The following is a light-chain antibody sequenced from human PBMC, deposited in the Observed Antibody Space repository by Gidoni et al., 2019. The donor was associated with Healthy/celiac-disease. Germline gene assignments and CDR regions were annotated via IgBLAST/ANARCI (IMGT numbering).Light chain of an antibody. CDR2: GAS. CDR3: QQYNNWPPYT. CDR1: QSVSST. V-gene: IGKV3-15*01. Sequence: EIVMTQSPATLSVSPGERATLSCRASQSVSSTLAWYQQKPGQAPRLLIYGASTRATGIPARFSGSGSGTEFTLTISSLQSEDFAVYYCQQYNNWPPYTFGQXTKLEIK. J-gene: IGKJ2*01.